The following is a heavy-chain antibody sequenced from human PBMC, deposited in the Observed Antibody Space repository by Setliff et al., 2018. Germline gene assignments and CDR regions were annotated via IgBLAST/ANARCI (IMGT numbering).Heavy chain of an antibody. D-gene: IGHD3-10*01. CDR3: ARGTSYGSRSDYLDA. V-gene: IGHV3-7*01. CDR1: GFSFSRHW. CDR2: VKQGGSEK. Sequence: GGSLRLSCVVSGFSFSRHWMSWVRQAPGKGLEWVANVKQGGSEKNYVDSVKGRFSVSRDDAKNSLYLQMNSLRVEDTAVYYCARGTSYGSRSDYLDAWGQGTLVTVSS. J-gene: IGHJ4*02.